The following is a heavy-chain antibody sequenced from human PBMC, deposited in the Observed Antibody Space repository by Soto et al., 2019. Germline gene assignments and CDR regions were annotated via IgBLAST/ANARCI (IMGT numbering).Heavy chain of an antibody. CDR2: IFTSGYT. D-gene: IGHD3-22*01. CDR1: GDSISSYY. J-gene: IGHJ4*02. CDR3: ARAPGGYYYFDY. V-gene: IGHV4-4*07. Sequence: PSETLSLTCTVSGDSISSYYWNWIRQPAGKGLEWIGRIFTSGYTKYNPSLKSRVTMSVDTSKDQFSLKLSSVTAADTAVYYCARAPGGYYYFDYWGQGTLVTVSS.